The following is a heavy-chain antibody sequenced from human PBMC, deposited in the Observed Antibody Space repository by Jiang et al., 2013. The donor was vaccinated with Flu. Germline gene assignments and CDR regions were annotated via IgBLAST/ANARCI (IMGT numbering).Heavy chain of an antibody. CDR1: GGSISNYY. Sequence: SLTCTVSGGSISNYYWSWIRQPPGKGLEWIGYIYYSGSTNYTPSLKSRVTISVDTSKNQFSLKLSSVTAADTAVYYCARHGGGGTYPLDLWGRGTLLTVSS. D-gene: IGHD1-26*01. CDR3: ARHGGGGTYPLDL. CDR2: IYYSGST. V-gene: IGHV4-59*08. J-gene: IGHJ2*01.